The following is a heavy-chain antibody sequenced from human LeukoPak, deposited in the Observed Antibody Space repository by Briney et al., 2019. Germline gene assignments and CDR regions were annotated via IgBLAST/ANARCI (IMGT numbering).Heavy chain of an antibody. CDR1: GYSFTTYW. J-gene: IGHJ3*02. CDR3: ARNRDSGSLDAFDI. Sequence: GESLKISCKGSGYSFTTYWIGWVRQMPGKGLEWMGIIYPGDSDTRYSPSFQGQVTISGAKSISTAYLQWSSLKASGTAMYYCARNRDSGSLDAFDIWGQGTMVTVSS. V-gene: IGHV5-51*01. D-gene: IGHD3-10*01. CDR2: IYPGDSDT.